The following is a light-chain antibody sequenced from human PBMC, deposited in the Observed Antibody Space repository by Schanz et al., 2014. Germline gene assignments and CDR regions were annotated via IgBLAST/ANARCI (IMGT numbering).Light chain of an antibody. CDR2: DVN. J-gene: IGLJ3*02. V-gene: IGLV2-14*01. Sequence: QSALTQPASVSGSPGQSITISCTGTTSDVGGYNHVSWYQQYPGKAPKLMIYDVNNRPSGVSNRFSGSKSGNTASLTISGLQAEDEADYYCSSYTITTTWVFGGGTKVTVL. CDR3: SSYTITTTWV. CDR1: TSDVGGYNH.